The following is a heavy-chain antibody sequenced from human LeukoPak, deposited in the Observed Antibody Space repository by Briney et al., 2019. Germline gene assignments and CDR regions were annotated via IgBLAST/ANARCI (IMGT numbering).Heavy chain of an antibody. D-gene: IGHD6-13*01. CDR1: GFTFSSYW. CDR2: INSDGSST. J-gene: IGHJ3*02. V-gene: IGHV3-74*03. Sequence: PGGSLRLSCAGSGFTFSSYWMHWVGQAPGKGLVWVSRINSDGSSTTYADSVKGRFTISRDNAKNSLYLQMNSLRAEDTAVYYCASSSWHIEARWKRRAFDIWGRGTMVTVSS. CDR3: ASSSWHIEARWKRRAFDI.